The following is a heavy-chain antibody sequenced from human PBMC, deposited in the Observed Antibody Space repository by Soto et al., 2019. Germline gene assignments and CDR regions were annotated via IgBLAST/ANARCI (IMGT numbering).Heavy chain of an antibody. Sequence: PGGSLRLSCAASGFTFSSYAMIWVRQAPGKGLEWVSTVSGRGVSAYYADSVKGRFTISRDNSKNTLYLQMNSLRAEDTAIYYCAKIWFGEHKYFDPWGQGTLVTVSS. J-gene: IGHJ5*02. CDR2: VSGRGVSA. D-gene: IGHD3-10*01. CDR3: AKIWFGEHKYFDP. CDR1: GFTFSSYA. V-gene: IGHV3-23*01.